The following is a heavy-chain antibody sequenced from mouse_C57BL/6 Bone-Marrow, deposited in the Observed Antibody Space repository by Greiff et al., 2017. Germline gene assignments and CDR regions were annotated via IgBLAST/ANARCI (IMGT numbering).Heavy chain of an antibody. V-gene: IGHV1-81*01. CDR1: GYTFTSYG. CDR3: ARHFYYYGSSHWYFDV. Sequence: QVQLQQSGAELARPGASVKLSCKASGYTFTSYGISWVKQRTGQGLEWIGEIYPGSGNTYYNEKFKGKATLTADKSSSTAYMELRSLTSEDSAVYFCARHFYYYGSSHWYFDVWGTGTTVTVSS. D-gene: IGHD1-1*01. CDR2: IYPGSGNT. J-gene: IGHJ1*03.